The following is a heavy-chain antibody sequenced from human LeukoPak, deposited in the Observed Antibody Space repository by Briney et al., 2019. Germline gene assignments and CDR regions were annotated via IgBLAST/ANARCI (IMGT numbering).Heavy chain of an antibody. V-gene: IGHV1-24*01. J-gene: IGHJ4*02. Sequence: ASVKVSCKVSGYTLTELSMHWVRQAPGKGLEWMGGFDPEDGETIYAQKFQGRVTMTEDTSTDTAYMELSSLRSDDTAVYYCARDAMENNWNDDGYWGQGTLVTVSS. CDR3: ARDAMENNWNDDGY. D-gene: IGHD1-20*01. CDR2: FDPEDGET. CDR1: GYTLTELS.